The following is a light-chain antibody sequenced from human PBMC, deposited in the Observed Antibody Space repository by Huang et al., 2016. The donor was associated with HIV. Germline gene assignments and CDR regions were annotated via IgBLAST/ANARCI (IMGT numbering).Light chain of an antibody. V-gene: IGKV3-15*01. CDR2: GAS. J-gene: IGKJ3*01. Sequence: EIVMTQSPATLSVSPGERATLTGRASQNIGDNLTWYQHKPGQAPRLLSYGASTRATGIPPRFSGSGSGTEFTLTISGLESEDFAVYYCQQFNNWPPRFTFGPGTTVDVK. CDR3: QQFNNWPPRFT. CDR1: QNIGDN.